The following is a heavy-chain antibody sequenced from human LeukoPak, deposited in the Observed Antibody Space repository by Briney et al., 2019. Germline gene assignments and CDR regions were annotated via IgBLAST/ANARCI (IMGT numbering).Heavy chain of an antibody. Sequence: ASVKVSCKASGYTFNRNAINWVRQAPGQGLEWMGWINTKTGTPTYAQGFTGRFVFSLDISVTTPYLQISNLKAEDTAFYYCARRSPSTDAFDIWGQGTMVTVSS. V-gene: IGHV7-4-1*02. CDR3: ARRSPSTDAFDI. CDR2: INTKTGTP. J-gene: IGHJ3*02. CDR1: GYTFNRNA.